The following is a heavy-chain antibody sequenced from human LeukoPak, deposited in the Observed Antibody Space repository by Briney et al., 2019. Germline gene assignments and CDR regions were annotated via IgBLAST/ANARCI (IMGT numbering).Heavy chain of an antibody. Sequence: PGGSLRLSCAASGFTFSTYSMNWVRQAPGKGLEWVSSISSSTSYIYYADSVKGRFTISRDNAKSSLYLQMNSLRAEDTAVYYCARVSVDSDDYWGQGTLVTVSS. CDR3: ARVSVDSDDY. CDR1: GFTFSTYS. D-gene: IGHD6-19*01. V-gene: IGHV3-21*01. J-gene: IGHJ4*02. CDR2: ISSSTSYI.